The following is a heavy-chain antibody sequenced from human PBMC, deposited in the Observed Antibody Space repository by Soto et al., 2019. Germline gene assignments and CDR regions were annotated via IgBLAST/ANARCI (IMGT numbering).Heavy chain of an antibody. J-gene: IGHJ4*02. V-gene: IGHV4-34*01. CDR2: INHSGST. Sequence: PSETLSLTCAVYGGSFSGYYWSWIRQPPGKGLEWIGEINHSGSTNYNPSLKSRVTISVDTSKNQFSLKLSSVTAADTAVYYCASGPYYDFWSGYPYYFDYWGQGTLVTVSS. D-gene: IGHD3-3*01. CDR1: GGSFSGYY. CDR3: ASGPYYDFWSGYPYYFDY.